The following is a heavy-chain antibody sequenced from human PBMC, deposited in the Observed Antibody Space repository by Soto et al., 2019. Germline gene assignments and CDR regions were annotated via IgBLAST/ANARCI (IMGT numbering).Heavy chain of an antibody. CDR1: GYTFSDFD. D-gene: IGHD3-16*01. J-gene: IGHJ6*02. V-gene: IGHV1-8*01. Sequence: QAHLEQSGAELKRPGASVKVSCKASGYTFSDFDINWLRQASGQGPEWMGWMNAKSGDTFFAQRFQGKFNMTWDTSLSTAYMEVGSLTSDDTXXYYCARGNPFNYAGFDVWGQGTTVAVSS. CDR3: ARGNPFNYAGFDV. CDR2: MNAKSGDT.